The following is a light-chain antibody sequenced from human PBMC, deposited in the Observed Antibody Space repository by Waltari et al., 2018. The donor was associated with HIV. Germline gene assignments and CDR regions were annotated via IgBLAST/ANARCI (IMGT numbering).Light chain of an antibody. CDR1: QAISSR. V-gene: IGKV1-12*01. CDR2: GAS. Sequence: IQMTQSPSSLSASVGDRVTITCRASQAISSRLAWYQQKSGTTPKLLIYGASSLQSGVPLRFAGSGSGTDFTLTINGLQPEDFATYYCQQTDSVPFTFGQGTKLEN. J-gene: IGKJ2*01. CDR3: QQTDSVPFT.